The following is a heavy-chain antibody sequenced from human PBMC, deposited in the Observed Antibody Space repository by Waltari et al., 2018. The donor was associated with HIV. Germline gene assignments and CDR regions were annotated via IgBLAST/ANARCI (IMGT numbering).Heavy chain of an antibody. CDR2: ISGNGGSR. CDR1: GFTFSMYV. V-gene: IGHV3-23*04. CDR3: AKVPVLPTGREDY. Sequence: EVQLVESGGGLVQPGESLRLYCAASGFTFSMYVMTWVRQAPGKGLQWVAGISGNGGSRYYTDSVKGRFTISRDNSKKTLYLQMDSLRAEDTAVYYCAKVPVLPTGREDYWGQGTLVTVSS. D-gene: IGHD2-2*01. J-gene: IGHJ4*02.